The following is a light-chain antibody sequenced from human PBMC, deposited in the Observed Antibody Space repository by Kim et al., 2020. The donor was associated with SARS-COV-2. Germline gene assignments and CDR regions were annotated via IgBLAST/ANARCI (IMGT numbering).Light chain of an antibody. CDR2: GKN. CDR1: SLRSYY. V-gene: IGLV3-19*01. J-gene: IGLJ2*01. Sequence: SSELTQDPAVSVALGQTVRITCQGDSLRSYYATWYQQKPGQAPIVVIYGKNNRPSGIPDRFSGSSSGDTASLTITGTQAVDEADYYCNSRGSNDNVLFGGGTKLTVL. CDR3: NSRGSNDNVL.